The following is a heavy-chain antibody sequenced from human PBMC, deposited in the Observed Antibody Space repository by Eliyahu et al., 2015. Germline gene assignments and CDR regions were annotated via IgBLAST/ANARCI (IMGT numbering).Heavy chain of an antibody. CDR2: VNPNSGGT. V-gene: IGHV1-2*04. CDR1: GYTFXGYY. CDR3: ARTADYGDYPFDDGMDV. D-gene: IGHD4-17*01. Sequence: QVQLVQSGAEVKKPGASVKVSCKASGYTFXGYYMHWVRQAPGQGLEWMGWVNPNSGGTNYAQKFQGWVTMTRDTSISTAYMELSRLRSDDTAVYYCARTADYGDYPFDDGMDVWGQGTTVTVSS. J-gene: IGHJ6*02.